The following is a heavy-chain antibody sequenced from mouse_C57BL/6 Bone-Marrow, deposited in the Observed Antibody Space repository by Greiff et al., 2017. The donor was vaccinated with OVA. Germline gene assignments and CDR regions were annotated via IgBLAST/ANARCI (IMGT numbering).Heavy chain of an antibody. Sequence: DVMLVESGGGLVKPGGSLKLSCAASGFTFSSYAMSWVRQTPEKRLEWVATISDGGGYTYYPDNVKGRFTISRDNAKNNLYLQLSHLKSEDTAMYYCAKDKDYAMDYWGQGTSVTVSS. CDR2: ISDGGGYT. CDR3: AKDKDYAMDY. V-gene: IGHV5-4*01. J-gene: IGHJ4*01. CDR1: GFTFSSYA.